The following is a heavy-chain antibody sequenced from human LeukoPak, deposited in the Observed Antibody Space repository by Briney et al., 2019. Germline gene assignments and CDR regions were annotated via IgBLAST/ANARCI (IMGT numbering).Heavy chain of an antibody. CDR2: IYHSGNT. J-gene: IGHJ4*02. D-gene: IGHD2-2*01. CDR1: GYSISSGCY. V-gene: IGHV4-38-2*02. CDR3: ARDQGGCSSTSCYDFDY. Sequence: PSETLSLTCTVSGYSISSGCYWGWIRQPPGKGLEWIGSIYHSGNTYYNPSLKSRVTMSVDTSKNQFSLKLSSVTAADTAVYYCARDQGGCSSTSCYDFDYWGQGTLVTVSS.